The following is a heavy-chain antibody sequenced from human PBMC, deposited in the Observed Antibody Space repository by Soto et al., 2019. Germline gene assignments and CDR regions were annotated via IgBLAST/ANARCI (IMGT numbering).Heavy chain of an antibody. CDR1: GGTFSSYA. Sequence: SVKVSFKASGGTFSSYAISWVRQAPGQGLEWMGGIIPIFGTANYAQKFQGRVTITADESTSTAYMELSSLRSEDTAVYYCARGVGESYYAAFDIWGQGTMVTVSS. CDR2: IIPIFGTA. V-gene: IGHV1-69*13. J-gene: IGHJ3*02. CDR3: ARGVGESYYAAFDI. D-gene: IGHD1-26*01.